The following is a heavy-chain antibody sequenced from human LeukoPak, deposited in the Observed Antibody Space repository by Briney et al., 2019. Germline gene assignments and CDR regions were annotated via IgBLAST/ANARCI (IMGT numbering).Heavy chain of an antibody. CDR3: ARALAAAGLDY. Sequence: SETLSLTCAVYGGSFSGYYWSWIRQPPGKGLEWIGEINHSGSTNYNPSLKSRVTISVDTSKNQFSLKLSSVTAADTAVHYCARALAAAGLDYWGQGTLVTVSS. D-gene: IGHD6-13*01. J-gene: IGHJ4*02. CDR1: GGSFSGYY. CDR2: INHSGST. V-gene: IGHV4-34*01.